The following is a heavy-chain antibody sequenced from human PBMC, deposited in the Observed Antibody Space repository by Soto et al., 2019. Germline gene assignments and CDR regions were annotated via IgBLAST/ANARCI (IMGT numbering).Heavy chain of an antibody. CDR2: INAGNGNT. CDR1: GYTFTSYA. V-gene: IGHV1-3*01. J-gene: IGHJ6*02. D-gene: IGHD3-22*01. Sequence: ASVKVSCKASGYTFTSYAMHWVRQAPGQRLEWMGWINAGNGNTKYSQKFQGRVTITRDTSASTAYMELSSLRSEDTAVYYCARGIDYYDSSGYYPPYYYYGMDVWGQGTTVTVSS. CDR3: ARGIDYYDSSGYYPPYYYYGMDV.